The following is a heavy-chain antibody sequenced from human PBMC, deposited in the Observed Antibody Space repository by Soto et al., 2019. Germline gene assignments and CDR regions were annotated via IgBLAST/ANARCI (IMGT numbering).Heavy chain of an antibody. V-gene: IGHV1-69*13. Sequence: ASVKVSCKASGGTFSSYAISWVRQAPGQGLEWMGGIIPIFGTANYAQKFQGRVTITADESTSTAYMELSSLRSEDTAVYYCARDWYDFWSGYSGFGGMDVWGQGTTVTV. CDR1: GGTFSSYA. CDR3: ARDWYDFWSGYSGFGGMDV. D-gene: IGHD3-3*01. J-gene: IGHJ6*02. CDR2: IIPIFGTA.